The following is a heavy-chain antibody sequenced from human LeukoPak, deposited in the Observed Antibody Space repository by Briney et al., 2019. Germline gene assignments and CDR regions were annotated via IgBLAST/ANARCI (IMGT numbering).Heavy chain of an antibody. CDR3: ARTVAGSVY. D-gene: IGHD6-19*01. J-gene: IGHJ4*02. CDR1: GYTFTSYY. CDR2: INTNTGNP. Sequence: GASVKVSCKASGYTFTSYYMHWVRQAPGQGLEWMGWINTNTGNPRYAQVFTGRFVFSLDTSVSTAYLQITSLKAEDTAVYYCARTVAGSVYWGQGTLVTVSS. V-gene: IGHV7-4-1*02.